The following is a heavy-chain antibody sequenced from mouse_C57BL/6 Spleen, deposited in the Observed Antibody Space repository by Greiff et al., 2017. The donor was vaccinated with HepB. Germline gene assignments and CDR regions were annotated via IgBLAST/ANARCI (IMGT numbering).Heavy chain of an antibody. Sequence: VQLQQSGAELMKPGASVKLSCKATGYTFTGYWIEWVKQRPGHGLEWIGEMLPGSGSTNYNEKFKGKATLTADKSSNSAFMQISSLTSEDSAIYYCARRGGFLPGFAYWGQGTLVTVSA. CDR3: ARRGGFLPGFAY. D-gene: IGHD1-1*02. CDR2: MLPGSGST. J-gene: IGHJ3*01. V-gene: IGHV1-9*01. CDR1: GYTFTGYW.